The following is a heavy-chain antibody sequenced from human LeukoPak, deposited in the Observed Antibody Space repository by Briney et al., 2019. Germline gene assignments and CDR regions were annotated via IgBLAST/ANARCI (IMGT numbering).Heavy chain of an antibody. J-gene: IGHJ4*02. D-gene: IGHD5-18*01. CDR2: ISSSSNTI. CDR1: GFTFSSSS. CDR3: ARSYSFGISFFDY. Sequence: GGSLRLSCAASGFTFSSSSMNWVRQAPGKGLEWVSCISSSSNTIYYTDSVKGRFTISRDNAKDSLYLQMNSLRAEDTAVYYCARSYSFGISFFDYWGQGTLVTVSS. V-gene: IGHV3-48*01.